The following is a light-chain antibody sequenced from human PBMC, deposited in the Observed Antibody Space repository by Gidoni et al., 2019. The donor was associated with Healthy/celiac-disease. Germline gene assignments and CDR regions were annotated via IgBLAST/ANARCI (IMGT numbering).Light chain of an antibody. CDR1: SSNIGNNY. CDR3: GAWDSSRSAWV. J-gene: IGLJ3*02. V-gene: IGLV1-51*02. Sequence: QSVLTQPPSASASPGQKVTISCSASSSNIGNNYVSWYQQLPGTAPKLLIYENNKRPSGIPDRFSGAKSGTSATLGSTGLQTGDEADYYCGAWDSSRSAWVFGGGTKLTVL. CDR2: ENN.